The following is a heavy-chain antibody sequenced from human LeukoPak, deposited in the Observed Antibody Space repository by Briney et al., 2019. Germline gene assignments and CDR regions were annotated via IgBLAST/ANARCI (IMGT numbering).Heavy chain of an antibody. CDR1: GYTFTTSD. CDR3: ARGSSRSFDI. CDR2: MNPNSGNA. V-gene: IGHV1-8*01. J-gene: IGHJ3*02. Sequence: ASVKVSCKASGYTFTTSDINWVRQAPGQGLQWRGWMNPNSGNAVYAQKFQGRVTMTRSTSINTAYMELSSLRSEDTAVYYCARGSSRSFDIWGLGTMVTVSS. D-gene: IGHD3-10*01.